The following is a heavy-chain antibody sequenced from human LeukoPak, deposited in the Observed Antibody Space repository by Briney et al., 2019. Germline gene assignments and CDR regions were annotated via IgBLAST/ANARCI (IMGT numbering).Heavy chain of an antibody. Sequence: PSETLSLTCTVSDGSISSYYWSWIRQPPGKGLEWIGYIYYSGSTNGGSTNYNPSLKSRVTISVDTSKNHFSLKLSSVTAADTAVYYCARALGYYGSGSYNFWFDPWGQGTLVTVSS. CDR1: DGSISSYY. D-gene: IGHD3-10*01. J-gene: IGHJ5*02. CDR3: ARALGYYGSGSYNFWFDP. V-gene: IGHV4-59*01. CDR2: IYYSGSTNGGST.